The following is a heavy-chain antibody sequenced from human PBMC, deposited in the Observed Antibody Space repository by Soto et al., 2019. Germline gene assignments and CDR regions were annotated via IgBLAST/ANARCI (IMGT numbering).Heavy chain of an antibody. CDR2: ISYDGSNK. Sequence: GGSLRLSCAASGFTFSNYAMHWVRQAPGKGLEWVAVISYDGSNKYYADSVKGRFTISRDNSKNTLYLQMNSLKTEDTDVYYCARSTTSSTPDAFDIWGHGTMVTVSS. J-gene: IGHJ3*02. CDR3: ARSTTSSTPDAFDI. D-gene: IGHD4-17*01. V-gene: IGHV3-30-3*01. CDR1: GFTFSNYA.